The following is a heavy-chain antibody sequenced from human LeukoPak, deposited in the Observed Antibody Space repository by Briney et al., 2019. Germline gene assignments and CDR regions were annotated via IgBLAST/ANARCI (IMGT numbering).Heavy chain of an antibody. CDR3: ARSGVRYCSGGSCYSI. CDR1: GFTVSSNY. CDR2: IKQDGSEK. Sequence: PGGSLRLSCAASGFTVSSNYMSWVRQAPGKGLEWVANIKQDGSEKYYVDSVKGRFTISRDNAKNSLYLQMNSLRAEDTAVYYCARSGVRYCSGGSCYSIWGQGTLVTVSS. D-gene: IGHD2-15*01. V-gene: IGHV3-7*01. J-gene: IGHJ4*02.